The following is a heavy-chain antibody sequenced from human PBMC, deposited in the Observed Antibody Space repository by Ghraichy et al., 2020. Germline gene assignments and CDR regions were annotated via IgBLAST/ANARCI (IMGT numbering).Heavy chain of an antibody. J-gene: IGHJ3*02. CDR1: GFIFSSYA. V-gene: IGHV3-64D*06. CDR2: ITSNGGST. Sequence: LSLTCSASGFIFSSYAMHWVRQAPGKGLEYVSAITSNGGSTYYADSVKGRLTISRDNSKNTLYLQRSSLRAEDTAVYYCVKDPDIVAVGTADVFDIWGQGTMVTVSS. CDR3: VKDPDIVAVGTADVFDI. D-gene: IGHD6-13*01.